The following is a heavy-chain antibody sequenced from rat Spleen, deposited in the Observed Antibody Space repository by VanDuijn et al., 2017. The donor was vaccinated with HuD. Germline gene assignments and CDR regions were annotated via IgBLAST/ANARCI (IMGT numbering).Heavy chain of an antibody. CDR2: ISPGGGSP. CDR1: GFTFSNYY. CDR3: TTDRLGADYFDY. V-gene: IGHV5-27*01. Sequence: EVQLVESGGGLVQPGRSLKLSCAASGFTFSNYYMAWVRQAHTKGLEWVAYISPGGGSPYYRDSVKDRFTISRDNAKCTLYLQMDSLRSEDTATYYCTTDRLGADYFDYWGQGVMVTVSS. D-gene: IGHD5-1*01. J-gene: IGHJ2*01.